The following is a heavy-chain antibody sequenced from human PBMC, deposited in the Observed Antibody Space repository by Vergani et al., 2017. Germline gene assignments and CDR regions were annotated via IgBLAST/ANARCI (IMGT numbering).Heavy chain of an antibody. CDR1: GFSFRNAW. CDR2: IKSTFDRGTT. Sequence: VQLVESGGGIVKPGGSLRLSCVASGFSFRNAWMNWVRRTPGKGLEWVGRIKSTFDRGTTDYAAAVKGGFTISRDDSKNTLFLQMNGLKTEDIGVYYCTTDPRYCGDGSCYWLRDHHYYGMDVWGEGTKVTVSS. V-gene: IGHV3-15*07. D-gene: IGHD2-21*01. J-gene: IGHJ6*04. CDR3: TTDPRYCGDGSCYWLRDHHYYGMDV.